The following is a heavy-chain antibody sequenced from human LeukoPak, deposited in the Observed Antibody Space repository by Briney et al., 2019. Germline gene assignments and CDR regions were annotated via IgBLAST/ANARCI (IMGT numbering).Heavy chain of an antibody. CDR2: ISSSSSTI. V-gene: IGHV3-48*02. CDR3: ARDTGMGSGSYYFSLDY. D-gene: IGHD3-10*01. CDR1: GFTFSSYS. Sequence: QPGGSLLLSCASSGFTFSSYSMNWVRPAPGKGLEWVSYISSSSSTIYYADSVKGRFTISRDNAKNSLYLHVNSLRDEDTAVYYCARDTGMGSGSYYFSLDYWGQGTLVTVSS. J-gene: IGHJ4*02.